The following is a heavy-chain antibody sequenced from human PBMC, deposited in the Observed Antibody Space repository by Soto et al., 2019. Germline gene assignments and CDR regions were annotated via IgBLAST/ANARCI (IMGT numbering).Heavy chain of an antibody. J-gene: IGHJ6*02. CDR3: AKSMGGTANGMDV. D-gene: IGHD2-15*01. CDR1: GFRFDDYG. CDR2: ISYYSRSI. V-gene: IGHV3-9*01. Sequence: EVQLVESGGGLVQPGRSLRLSCAASGFRFDDYGMHWVRQVPGKGLEWVSGISYYSRSIGYADSVKGRFTISRDNAKNSLYLQMNSLRAEDTALYYCAKSMGGTANGMDVWGQGTTVTVSS.